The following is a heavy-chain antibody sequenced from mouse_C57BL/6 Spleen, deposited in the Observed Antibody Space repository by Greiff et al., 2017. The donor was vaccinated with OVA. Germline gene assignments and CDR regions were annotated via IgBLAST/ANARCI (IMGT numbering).Heavy chain of an antibody. CDR3: AREEIYDGYYGFAY. CDR1: GYTFTSYW. V-gene: IGHV1-64*01. D-gene: IGHD2-3*01. CDR2: IHPNSGST. Sequence: VQLQQPGAELVKPGASVKLSCKASGYTFTSYWMHWVKQRPGQGLEWIGMIHPNSGSTNYNEKFKSKATLTVDKSSSTAYMQLSSLTSEDSAVYYCAREEIYDGYYGFAYWGQGTLVTVSA. J-gene: IGHJ3*01.